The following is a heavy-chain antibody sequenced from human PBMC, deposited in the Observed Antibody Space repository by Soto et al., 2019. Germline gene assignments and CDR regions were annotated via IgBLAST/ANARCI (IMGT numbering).Heavy chain of an antibody. V-gene: IGHV3-74*01. CDR3: VRAIGHYGMDV. Sequence: PGGSLRLSFIASGFIFSNCWMHWARQAPGMGLVWASHINSDGSSTTYADSVKGRFTISRDNAKNTLYLQMNSLRVEDTAVYYCVRAIGHYGMDVWGRGTTVTVSS. CDR1: GFIFSNCW. CDR2: INSDGSST. J-gene: IGHJ6*02. D-gene: IGHD3-22*01.